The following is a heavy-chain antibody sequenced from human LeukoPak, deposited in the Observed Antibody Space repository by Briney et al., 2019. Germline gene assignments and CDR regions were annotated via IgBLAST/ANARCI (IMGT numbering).Heavy chain of an antibody. D-gene: IGHD6-19*01. V-gene: IGHV4-4*02. CDR2: IYHSGST. CDR3: ARGFRWLVAGGLGY. CDR1: GGSISSSNW. J-gene: IGHJ4*02. Sequence: SGTLSLTCAVSGGSISSSNWWSWVRQPPVKGLEWIGEIYHSGSTNYNPSLKSRVTISVDTSKNQFSLKLSSVTAADTAVYYCARGFRWLVAGGLGYWGQGTLVTVSS.